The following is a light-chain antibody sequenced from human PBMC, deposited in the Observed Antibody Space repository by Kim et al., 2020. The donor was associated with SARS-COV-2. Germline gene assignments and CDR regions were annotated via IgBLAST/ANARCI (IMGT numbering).Light chain of an antibody. Sequence: ASVKVTCTLGSGHSGCAIAWHQQQPEKGARFLMTVNGGGGNSKGDGIPDRFSGSSSGTERYLIISSRQSDDEADYYCQTWGTGYVVFGGGTQLTVL. CDR3: QTWGTGYVV. V-gene: IGLV4-69*01. CDR2: VNGGGGN. CDR1: SGHSGCA. J-gene: IGLJ2*01.